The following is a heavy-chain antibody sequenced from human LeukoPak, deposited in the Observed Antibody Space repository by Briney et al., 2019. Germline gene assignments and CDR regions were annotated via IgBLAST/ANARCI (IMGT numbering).Heavy chain of an antibody. CDR2: ISWNSGSI. V-gene: IGHV3-9*01. CDR3: ARRHYYYYYMDV. CDR1: GFTFDDYA. Sequence: GGSLRLSCAASGFTFDDYAMHWVRQAPGKGLEWVSGISWNSGSIGYADSVKGRFTISRDNAKNSLYLQMNSLRAEDTAVYYCARRHYYYYYMDVWGKGTTVTVSS. J-gene: IGHJ6*03.